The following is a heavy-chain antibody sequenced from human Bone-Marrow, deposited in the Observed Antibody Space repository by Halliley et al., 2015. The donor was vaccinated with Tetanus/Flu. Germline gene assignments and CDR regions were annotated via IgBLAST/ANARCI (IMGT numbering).Heavy chain of an antibody. Sequence: IGYVYYPGSTYYNPSLRSRISISLDTSKNQFSLELSSVTAADTAVYYCASTYYYDSSGQFDYWGQGTLVTVSS. CDR3: ASTYYYDSSGQFDY. V-gene: IGHV4-30-4*01. CDR2: VYYPGST. D-gene: IGHD3-22*01. J-gene: IGHJ4*02.